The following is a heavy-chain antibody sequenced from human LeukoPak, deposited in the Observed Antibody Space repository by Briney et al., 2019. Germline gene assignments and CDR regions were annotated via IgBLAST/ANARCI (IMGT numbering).Heavy chain of an antibody. Sequence: GASVKVSCKASGYTFTSYYMHWVRQAPGQGLEWMGIINPSGGSTSYAQKFQGRVTMTRDMSTSTVYMELSSLRSEDTAVYYCARDRGSSSSEYAFGIWGQGTMVTVSS. CDR2: INPSGGST. CDR1: GYTFTSYY. D-gene: IGHD6-6*01. J-gene: IGHJ3*02. V-gene: IGHV1-46*01. CDR3: ARDRGSSSSEYAFGI.